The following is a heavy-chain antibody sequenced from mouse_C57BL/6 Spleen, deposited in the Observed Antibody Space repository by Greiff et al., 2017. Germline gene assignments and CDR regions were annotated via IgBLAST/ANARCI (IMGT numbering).Heavy chain of an antibody. Sequence: EVQRVESGEGLVKPAGSLKLSCAASGFSFSSYAMSWVRQTPEKRLVWVAYLSSVGGYIYYADTVMGRFTISRYNARNTLYLQMSSLKSEDTSMYYCTRDRSNYESMDYWGQGTSVTVSS. D-gene: IGHD2-5*01. V-gene: IGHV5-9-1*02. CDR3: TRDRSNYESMDY. CDR1: GFSFSSYA. J-gene: IGHJ4*01. CDR2: LSSVGGYI.